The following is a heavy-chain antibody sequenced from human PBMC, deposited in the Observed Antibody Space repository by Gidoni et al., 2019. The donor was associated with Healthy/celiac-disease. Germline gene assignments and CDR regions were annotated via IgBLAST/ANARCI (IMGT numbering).Heavy chain of an antibody. D-gene: IGHD2-15*01. V-gene: IGHV3-15*01. J-gene: IGHJ4*02. CDR2: IKSKTDGGTT. Sequence: EVQLVEAGGGLVKPVGSLRLSCSASGFTFINACISWVRQAPGKGLGCVGRIKSKTDGGTTDYAAPVKGRFTISRDDSKNTLYLQMNSLKTEDTAVYYCTTDLGTPYCSGGSCYDYWGQGTLVTVSS. CDR1: GFTFINAC. CDR3: TTDLGTPYCSGGSCYDY.